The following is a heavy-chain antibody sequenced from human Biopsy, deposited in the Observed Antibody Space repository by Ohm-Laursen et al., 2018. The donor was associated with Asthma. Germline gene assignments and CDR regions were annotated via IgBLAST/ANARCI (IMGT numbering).Heavy chain of an antibody. CDR3: ARCQVGYSSGWSLLLKKIYYSGMDV. CDR2: IMTVFGTT. CDR1: GGTFSNFA. V-gene: IGHV1-69*13. D-gene: IGHD6-19*01. J-gene: IGHJ6*02. Sequence: GASVKVSCKAPGGTFSNFAISWVRQAPGQGLEWLGGIMTVFGTTNYAQKFQGRVTITAGESTSTAYMEVTSLRSEDTAIYYCARCQVGYSSGWSLLLKKIYYSGMDVWGQGNAVTVSS.